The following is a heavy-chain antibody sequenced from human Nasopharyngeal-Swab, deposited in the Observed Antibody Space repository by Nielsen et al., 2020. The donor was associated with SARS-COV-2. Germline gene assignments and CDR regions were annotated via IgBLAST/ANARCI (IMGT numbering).Heavy chain of an antibody. CDR2: ISWDGLTI. Sequence: SLKISCAASGFTFDDYGMHWVRQAPGKGLEWVSGISWDGLTIGYADSVKGRFTISRDNAKNSLYLQMNSLRVEDTAVYNCASDLVSGWYVFPHWGQGTLVTVSS. CDR1: GFTFDDYG. V-gene: IGHV3-9*01. D-gene: IGHD6-19*01. CDR3: ASDLVSGWYVFPH. J-gene: IGHJ4*02.